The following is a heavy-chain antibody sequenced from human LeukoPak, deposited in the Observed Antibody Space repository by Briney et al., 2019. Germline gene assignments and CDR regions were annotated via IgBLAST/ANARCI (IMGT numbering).Heavy chain of an antibody. V-gene: IGHV1-46*01. CDR1: GYTFSVHH. J-gene: IGHJ4*02. CDR3: ARDTYGSDY. CDR2: ITPSDGST. D-gene: IGHD3-10*01. Sequence: ASVKVSCKASGYTFSVHHMHWVRQAPGQGLEWMGKITPSDGSTTYAQKFQDRVTMTRDTSTSTVYMELNSLSSEDTAVYYCARDTYGSDYWGQGTLVTVSS.